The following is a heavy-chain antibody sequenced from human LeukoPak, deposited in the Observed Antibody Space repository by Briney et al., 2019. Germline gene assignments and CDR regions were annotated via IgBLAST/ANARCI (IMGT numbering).Heavy chain of an antibody. Sequence: GRSLRLSCAASGFTFDDYAIHWVRQAPGKGLEWVSGISWNSGSIGYADSVKGRFTISRDNAKNSLYLQMNSLRAEDTALYYCAKDLKPGIAAAGPPGVYYYYGMDVWGQGTTVTVSS. CDR2: ISWNSGSI. CDR3: AKDLKPGIAAAGPPGVYYYYGMDV. CDR1: GFTFDDYA. D-gene: IGHD6-13*01. J-gene: IGHJ6*02. V-gene: IGHV3-9*01.